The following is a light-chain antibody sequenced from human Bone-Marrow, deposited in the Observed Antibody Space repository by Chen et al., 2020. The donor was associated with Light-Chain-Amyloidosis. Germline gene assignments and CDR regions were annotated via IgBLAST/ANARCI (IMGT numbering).Light chain of an antibody. CDR3: QSYDSSLSSSV. V-gene: IGLV1-40*01. Sequence: QSVLTQPPSVSVAPGLTVTISCPGSTSNIGAGYGVHWYQHVPGTAPKLLIYGNTNRPSGVPDRFSASKSGTSASLAITGLQAEDEADYYCQSYDSSLSSSVFGGGTKLTVL. J-gene: IGLJ2*01. CDR2: GNT. CDR1: TSNIGAGYG.